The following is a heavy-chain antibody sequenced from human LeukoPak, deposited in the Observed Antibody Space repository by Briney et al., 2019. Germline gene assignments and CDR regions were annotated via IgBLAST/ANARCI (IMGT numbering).Heavy chain of an antibody. Sequence: GGSLRLSCAASGFTVSSNYMSWVRQAPGKGLEWVSVIYSGGSTYYADSVKGRFTISRDNSKNTLYLQVNSLRAEDTAVYYCARDQYSSGCLDYWGQGTLVTVSS. CDR1: GFTVSSNY. D-gene: IGHD6-19*01. CDR2: IYSGGST. J-gene: IGHJ4*02. V-gene: IGHV3-53*01. CDR3: ARDQYSSGCLDY.